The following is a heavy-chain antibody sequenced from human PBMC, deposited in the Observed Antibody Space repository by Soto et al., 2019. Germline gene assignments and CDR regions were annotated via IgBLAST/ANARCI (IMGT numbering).Heavy chain of an antibody. CDR1: GGSFSGYY. J-gene: IGHJ4*02. CDR2: INHSGST. V-gene: IGHV4-34*01. D-gene: IGHD3-16*02. Sequence: SETLSLTCAVYGGSFSGYYCSWIRQPPGKGLEWIGEINHSGSTNYNPSLKSRVTISVDTSKNQFSLKLCSATAADTAVYYCARGFRDYIWGSYRPTPFDYWGQGTLVT. CDR3: ARGFRDYIWGSYRPTPFDY.